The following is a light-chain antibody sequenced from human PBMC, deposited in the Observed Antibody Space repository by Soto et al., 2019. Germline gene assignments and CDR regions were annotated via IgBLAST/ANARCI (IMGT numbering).Light chain of an antibody. V-gene: IGKV1-6*01. CDR3: QQYNNWPET. J-gene: IGKJ1*01. Sequence: AIQMTQSPSSLSASVRDRFTITCLASQGIRNDLGWYQQKPGKAPKLLIYAASSLQSGVPSRLRGSGSGTDLTLTISSLQSEDFEVYYCQQYNNWPETFGQGTKVDIK. CDR1: QGIRND. CDR2: AAS.